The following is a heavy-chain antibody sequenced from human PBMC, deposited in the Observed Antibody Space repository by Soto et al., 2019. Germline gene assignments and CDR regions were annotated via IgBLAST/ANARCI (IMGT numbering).Heavy chain of an antibody. V-gene: IGHV4-61*05. CDR3: ATGPPWMNGFDI. Sequence: SETLSLTCTVSGGSISSSSYYWGWIRQPPGKGLEWIGYIYYSGSTNYNPSLKSRVTISVDSSKNQFSLKLSSVTAADTAVYFCATGPPWMNGFDIWGQGTLVTVSS. J-gene: IGHJ3*02. CDR1: GGSISSSSYY. CDR2: IYYSGST. D-gene: IGHD5-12*01.